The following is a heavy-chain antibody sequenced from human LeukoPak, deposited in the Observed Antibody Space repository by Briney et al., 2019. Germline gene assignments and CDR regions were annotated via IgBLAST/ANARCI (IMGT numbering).Heavy chain of an antibody. Sequence: SETLSLTCTVSGYSISSGYYWGWIRQPPGKGLEWIGSIYHSGSTYYNPSLKSRVTISIDTSKNQFSLKLSSVTAADTAVYYCARGLRLRSGYLDAFDIWGQGTMVTVSS. J-gene: IGHJ3*02. CDR2: IYHSGST. CDR3: ARGLRLRSGYLDAFDI. CDR1: GYSISSGYY. D-gene: IGHD3-22*01. V-gene: IGHV4-38-2*02.